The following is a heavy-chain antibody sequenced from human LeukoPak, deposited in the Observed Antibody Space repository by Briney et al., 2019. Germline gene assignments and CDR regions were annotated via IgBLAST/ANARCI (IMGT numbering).Heavy chain of an antibody. CDR1: GGSISSYY. Sequence: PSETLSLTCTVSGGSISSYYWSWIRQPPGKGLEWIGYIYYSGSTNYTPSLKSRVTISVDTSKNQFSLKLSSVTAADTAVYYCARLVGATRGFDYWGQGTLVTVSS. CDR3: ARLVGATRGFDY. D-gene: IGHD1-26*01. CDR2: IYYSGST. V-gene: IGHV4-59*08. J-gene: IGHJ4*02.